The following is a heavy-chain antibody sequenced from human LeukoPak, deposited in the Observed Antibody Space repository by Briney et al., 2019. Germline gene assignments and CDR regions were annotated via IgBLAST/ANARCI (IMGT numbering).Heavy chain of an antibody. V-gene: IGHV4-59*08. Sequence: PSETLSLTCTVSGGSITIYYWSWIRQPPGKGLEWMGYIYYSGSTNYNPSLKSRVTISVDTSKNQFPLKLSSVTAADTAVYFCARQGGFASSAGVWGKGTTVTVSS. CDR3: ARQGGFASSAGV. D-gene: IGHD2-2*01. J-gene: IGHJ6*04. CDR1: GGSITIYY. CDR2: IYYSGST.